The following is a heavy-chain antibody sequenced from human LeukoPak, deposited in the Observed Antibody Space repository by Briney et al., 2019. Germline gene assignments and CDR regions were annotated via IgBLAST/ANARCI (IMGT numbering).Heavy chain of an antibody. J-gene: IGHJ6*03. CDR2: IIPIFGTA. CDR3: ARDGVVVAATGYYYYYMDV. Sequence: GASVKVSCKASGGTFSSYAISWVRQAPGQGLEWMGGIIPIFGTANYAQKFQGRVTITADKSTSTAYMELSSLRSEDTAVYYCARDGVVVAATGYYYYYMDVWGKGTTVIVSS. CDR1: GGTFSSYA. D-gene: IGHD2-15*01. V-gene: IGHV1-69*06.